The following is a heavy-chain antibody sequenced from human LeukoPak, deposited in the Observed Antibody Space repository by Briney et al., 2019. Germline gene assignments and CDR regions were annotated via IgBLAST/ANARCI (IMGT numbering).Heavy chain of an antibody. V-gene: IGHV3-33*01. CDR1: GFNFSTYG. J-gene: IGHJ3*02. CDR2: IWYDGGNK. D-gene: IGHD3-22*01. CDR3: ARDSHKFDSSGYYPDAFDI. Sequence: GGSLRLSCAASGFNFSTYGMHWVRQAPGKGLEWVALIWYDGGNKYYADSVKGRFTISRDNSKNTLYLQMHSLRAEDTAVYYCARDSHKFDSSGYYPDAFDIWGQGTMVTVSS.